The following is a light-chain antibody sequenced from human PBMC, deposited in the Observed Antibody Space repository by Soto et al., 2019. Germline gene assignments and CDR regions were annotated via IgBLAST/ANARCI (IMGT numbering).Light chain of an antibody. CDR1: QSVSSSY. CDR3: QQYGSSPIT. J-gene: IGKJ5*01. Sequence: EIVLTQSPGTLSLSPGERATLSCRASQSVSSSYLAWYQQKPGQAPRLLIYGASSRATGIPDRFSGSGYETDFTLTISRLEPEDLAVYYCQQYGSSPITFGQGTRLEIK. CDR2: GAS. V-gene: IGKV3-20*01.